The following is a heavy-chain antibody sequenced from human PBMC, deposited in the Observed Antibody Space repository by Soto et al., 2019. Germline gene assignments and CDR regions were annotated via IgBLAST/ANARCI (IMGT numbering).Heavy chain of an antibody. CDR2: MYYSGST. V-gene: IGHV4-39*01. D-gene: IGHD6-13*01. CDR3: ARNLAAAELDY. CDR1: GGSISSSSYY. J-gene: IGHJ4*02. Sequence: QLQLQESGPGLVKPSETLSLTCTVSGGSISSSSYYWGWIRQPPGKGLEWIASMYYSGSTYYNPSPKSRVTISVDTSKNQFSLKLSSVTAADSAVYYCARNLAAAELDYWGQGTLVTVSS.